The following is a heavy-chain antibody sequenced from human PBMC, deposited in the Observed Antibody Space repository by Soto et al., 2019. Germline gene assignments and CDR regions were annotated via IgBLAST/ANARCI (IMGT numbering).Heavy chain of an antibody. CDR2: ISGSGGST. CDR3: AKDRAAADGNSYYYGMDV. CDR1: GFTFSSYA. D-gene: IGHD6-13*01. J-gene: IGHJ6*02. V-gene: IGHV3-23*01. Sequence: PGGSLRLSCAASGFTFSSYAMSWVRQAPGKGLEWVSAISGSGGSTCYADSVKGRFTISRDNSKNTLYLQMNSLRAEDTAVYYCAKDRAAADGNSYYYGMDVWGQGTTVTVFS.